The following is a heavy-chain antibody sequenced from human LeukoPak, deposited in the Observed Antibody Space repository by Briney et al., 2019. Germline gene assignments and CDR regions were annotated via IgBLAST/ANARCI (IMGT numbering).Heavy chain of an antibody. CDR1: GFTFSSYG. CDR3: AKDKAGAGTLDFDY. CDR2: ISYDGSNK. V-gene: IGHV3-30*18. J-gene: IGHJ4*02. D-gene: IGHD6-19*01. Sequence: GGSLRLSCAASGFTFSSYGMHWVRQAPGKGLEWVAVISYDGSNKYYADSVKGRFTISRDNSKNTLYLQMNSLRAEDTAVYYCAKDKAGAGTLDFDYWGRGTLVTVSS.